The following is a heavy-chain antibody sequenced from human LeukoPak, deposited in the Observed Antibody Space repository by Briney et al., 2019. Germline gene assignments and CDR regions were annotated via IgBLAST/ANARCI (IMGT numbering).Heavy chain of an antibody. J-gene: IGHJ4*02. CDR1: GGTFSSYA. V-gene: IGHV1-69*13. CDR3: APGYYDSSGYYSPDY. Sequence: SVKVSCKASGGTFSSYAISWVRQAPGQGLEWMGGIIPIFGTANYAQKLQGRVTITADESTSTAYMELSSLRSEDTAVYYCAPGYYDSSGYYSPDYWGQGTLVTVSS. CDR2: IIPIFGTA. D-gene: IGHD3-22*01.